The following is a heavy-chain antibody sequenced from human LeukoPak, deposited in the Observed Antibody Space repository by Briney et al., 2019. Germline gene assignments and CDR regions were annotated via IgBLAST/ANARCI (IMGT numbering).Heavy chain of an antibody. CDR2: ISYDGSNK. V-gene: IGHV3-30*04. Sequence: PGGSLRLSCAASGFTSSSYAMHWVRQAPGKGLEWVAVISYDGSNKYYADSVKGRFTISRDNSKNTLYLQMNSLRAEDTAVYYCASSGLLWFGELLHWGQGTLVTVSS. CDR1: GFTSSSYA. CDR3: ASSGLLWFGELLH. J-gene: IGHJ4*02. D-gene: IGHD3-10*01.